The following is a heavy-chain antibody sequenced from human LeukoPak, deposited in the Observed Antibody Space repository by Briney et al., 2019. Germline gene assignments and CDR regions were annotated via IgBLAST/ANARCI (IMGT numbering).Heavy chain of an antibody. V-gene: IGHV5-51*01. Sequence: GESLKISCKGSGYSFTSYWIGWVRQMPGKGLEWMGIIYPGDSDTRYSPSFQGQVTISADKSISTAYLQWSSLKASDTAMYYCARHVITVTSRGGWFDPWGQGTLVTVSS. J-gene: IGHJ5*02. CDR2: IYPGDSDT. CDR1: GYSFTSYW. CDR3: ARHVITVTSRGGWFDP. D-gene: IGHD4-17*01.